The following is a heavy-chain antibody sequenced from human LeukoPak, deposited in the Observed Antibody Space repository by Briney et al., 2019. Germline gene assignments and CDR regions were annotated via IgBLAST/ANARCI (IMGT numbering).Heavy chain of an antibody. D-gene: IGHD4-17*01. CDR2: IYYSGST. Sequence: PSETLSLTCTVSGGSISSYYWTWTRQPPGKGLEWIGYIYYSGSTNYNPSLKSRVTISVDTSKNQFSLKLSSVTAADTAVYYCATHYGASEYFQHWGQGTLVTVSS. CDR3: ATHYGASEYFQH. CDR1: GGSISSYY. V-gene: IGHV4-59*08. J-gene: IGHJ1*01.